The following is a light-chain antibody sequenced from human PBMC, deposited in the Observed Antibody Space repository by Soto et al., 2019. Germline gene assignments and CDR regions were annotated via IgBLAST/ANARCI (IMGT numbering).Light chain of an antibody. Sequence: DIQMTQSPSSLSASVGDGVTITCRASQSVSSHLNWYQQRPGKAPRLLIYAASILHRGVPSRFNGSGSGQNVSLTFSCLQPDDFSTYYCQQPYSTPLTFGGGTKVE. CDR3: QQPYSTPLT. J-gene: IGKJ4*01. CDR1: QSVSSH. CDR2: AAS. V-gene: IGKV1-39*01.